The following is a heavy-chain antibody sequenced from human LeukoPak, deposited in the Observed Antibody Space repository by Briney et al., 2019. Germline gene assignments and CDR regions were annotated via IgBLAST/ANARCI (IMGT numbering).Heavy chain of an antibody. V-gene: IGHV3-33*01. Sequence: GRSLRLSCAASGFTFSSYGMHWVRQAPGKGLEWVAVIWYDGSNKYYADSVKGRFTISRDNSKNTLYLQMNSLRAEDTAVYYCASGWLQQPNIRSGYFDYWGQGNLVTVSS. CDR2: IWYDGSNK. D-gene: IGHD5-24*01. J-gene: IGHJ4*02. CDR3: ASGWLQQPNIRSGYFDY. CDR1: GFTFSSYG.